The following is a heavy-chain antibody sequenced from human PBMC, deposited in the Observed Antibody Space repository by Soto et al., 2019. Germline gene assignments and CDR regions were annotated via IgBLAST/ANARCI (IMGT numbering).Heavy chain of an antibody. CDR3: ASLPAAGAYYPRDAFDC. CDR2: IYYSGST. D-gene: IGHD3-10*01. J-gene: IGHJ3*01. Sequence: PSETLSLTCTVSGGSIGSGGYYWSWIRQHPGKGLEWIGSIYYSGSTYYNPSLKSRVTISVDTSKNQFSLKLSSVTAADTAVYYCASLPAAGAYYPRDAFDCWCRGTRVTVSS. V-gene: IGHV4-31*03. CDR1: GGSIGSGGYY.